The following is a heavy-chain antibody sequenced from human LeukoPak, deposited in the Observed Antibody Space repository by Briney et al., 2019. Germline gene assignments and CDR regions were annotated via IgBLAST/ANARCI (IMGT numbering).Heavy chain of an antibody. D-gene: IGHD3-10*01. Sequence: GGSLRLSCAASGFTFSEYYMSWIRQAPGKGLEWVSYISSSSSTIYYADSVKGRFTISRDNAKNSLYLQMNSLRDEDTAVYYCARVFRTKNGGVDYWGQGTLVTVSS. CDR3: ARVFRTKNGGVDY. CDR1: GFTFSEYY. CDR2: ISSSSSTI. V-gene: IGHV3-11*04. J-gene: IGHJ4*02.